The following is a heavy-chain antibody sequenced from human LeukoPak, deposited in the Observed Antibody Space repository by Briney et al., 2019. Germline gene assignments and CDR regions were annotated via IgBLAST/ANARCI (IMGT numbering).Heavy chain of an antibody. J-gene: IGHJ4*02. V-gene: IGHV4-34*01. Sequence: SETLSLTCAVYGGSFSGYYWSWIRQPPGKGLEWIGEINHSGSTNYNPSLKSRVTISVDTSKNQFSLKLSSVTAADTAVYYCAKNAHYQGYSYGGIDYWGQGTLVTVSS. CDR2: INHSGST. D-gene: IGHD5-18*01. CDR3: AKNAHYQGYSYGGIDY. CDR1: GGSFSGYY.